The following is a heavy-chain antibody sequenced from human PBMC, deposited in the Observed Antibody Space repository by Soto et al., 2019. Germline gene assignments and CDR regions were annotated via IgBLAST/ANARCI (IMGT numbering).Heavy chain of an antibody. D-gene: IGHD3-3*01. CDR2: IGTAGDT. V-gene: IGHV3-13*01. CDR1: GFTFSSYD. Sequence: QPGGSLRLSCAAYGFTFSSYDMQWVRQATGKGLEWVSAIGTAGDTYYPGSVKGRFTISRENAKNSLYLQMNSLRAEDTAVYYCASARGGFWDPLGQGNLVTVSS. CDR3: ASARGGFWDP. J-gene: IGHJ5*02.